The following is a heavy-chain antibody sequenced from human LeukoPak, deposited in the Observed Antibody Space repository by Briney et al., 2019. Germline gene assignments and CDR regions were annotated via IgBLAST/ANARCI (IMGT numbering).Heavy chain of an antibody. Sequence: SETLSLTCTVSGGSISSYYWSWIRQPAGKGLEWIGRIYTSGSTNYNPSLKSRVTMSVDTSKTQFSLKLSSVTAADTAVYYCAGELFCGGDCYPYNGFDPWCQGTLITVSS. CDR1: GGSISSYY. CDR3: AGELFCGGDCYPYNGFDP. CDR2: IYTSGST. J-gene: IGHJ5*02. D-gene: IGHD2-21*02. V-gene: IGHV4-4*07.